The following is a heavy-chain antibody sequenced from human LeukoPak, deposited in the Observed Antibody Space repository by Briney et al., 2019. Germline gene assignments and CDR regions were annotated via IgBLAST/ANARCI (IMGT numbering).Heavy chain of an antibody. CDR3: SNGHYGLDV. V-gene: IGHV3-73*01. CDR1: GFTFSASS. CDR2: VGSKVDNYAT. J-gene: IGHJ6*02. Sequence: GGSLRLSCAASGFTFSASSLNWVRQASGKGLEWVGRVGSKVDNYATAYAESVKGRFIVSREDLKNTAYLQMNSLKTDDTAVYYCSNGHYGLDVWGQGTTVTVSS.